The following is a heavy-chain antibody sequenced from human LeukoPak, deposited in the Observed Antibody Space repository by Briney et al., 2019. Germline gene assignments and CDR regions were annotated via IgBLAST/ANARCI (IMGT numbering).Heavy chain of an antibody. Sequence: SETLSLTCTVSGGSISSSSYYWGWIRQPPGKGLEWIGSIYYSGSTYYNPSLKSRVTISVDTSKNQFSLKLSSVTAADTAVYYCGRVMIVVFIPPRGWFDPWGKEPLVTVPS. D-gene: IGHD3-22*01. CDR2: IYYSGST. V-gene: IGHV4-39*01. CDR3: GRVMIVVFIPPRGWFDP. J-gene: IGHJ5*02. CDR1: GGSISSSSYY.